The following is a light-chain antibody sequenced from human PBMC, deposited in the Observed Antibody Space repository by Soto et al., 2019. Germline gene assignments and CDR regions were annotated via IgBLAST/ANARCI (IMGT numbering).Light chain of an antibody. CDR3: QLSNNWPPRWP. J-gene: IGKJ1*01. V-gene: IGKV3-11*01. CDR1: QSVRNF. CDR2: GAS. Sequence: EIVLTQSPATLSLSPGERATLSCRASQSVRNFLAWYQQKPGQAPRLLIYGASNRATDIPARFSGSGFGTDFPLTISGLEPEDFALYYCQLSNNWPPRWPFGQGTKVEMK.